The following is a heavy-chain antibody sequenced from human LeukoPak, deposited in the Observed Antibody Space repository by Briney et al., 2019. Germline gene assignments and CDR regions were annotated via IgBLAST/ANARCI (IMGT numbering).Heavy chain of an antibody. D-gene: IGHD3-22*01. CDR2: IYPGDSDT. V-gene: IGHV5-51*01. CDR1: GYSFTSYW. CDR3: ARPLFYYDSSGYGDDAFDI. Sequence: GESLKISCKGSGYSFTSYWIGWVRQMPGKGLEWMGIIYPGDSDTRYSPSFQGQVTISADKSISTAYLQWSSLKASDTAMYYCARPLFYYDSSGYGDDAFDIWGQGTMVTVSS. J-gene: IGHJ3*02.